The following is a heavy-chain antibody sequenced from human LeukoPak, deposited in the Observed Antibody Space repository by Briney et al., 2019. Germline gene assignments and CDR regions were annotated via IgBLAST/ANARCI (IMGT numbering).Heavy chain of an antibody. J-gene: IGHJ1*01. CDR3: ARGEIVAGIPGQNSWDH. D-gene: IGHD6-19*01. Sequence: SETLSLTCTVSGGSISTYYWNWIRQPAGKGLEWIGRIHISGSTNYNPSLKSRVTMSVDTSKNQFSLKLSSVTAADTAVYYCARGEIVAGIPGQNSWDHWGQGTLVTVSS. V-gene: IGHV4-4*07. CDR1: GGSISTYY. CDR2: IHISGST.